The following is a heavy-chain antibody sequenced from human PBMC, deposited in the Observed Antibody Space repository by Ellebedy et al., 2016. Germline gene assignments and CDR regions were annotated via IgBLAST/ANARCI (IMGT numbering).Heavy chain of an antibody. D-gene: IGHD3-22*01. CDR3: ARVPYDSSGSDPEPGCDY. CDR2: ISSSSSYT. Sequence: GESLKISXAASGFTFSDYYMSWIRQAPEKGLEWVSYISSSSSYTNYADSVKGRFTISRDNAKNSLYLQMNSLRAEDTAVYYCARVPYDSSGSDPEPGCDYWGQGTLVTVSS. J-gene: IGHJ4*02. CDR1: GFTFSDYY. V-gene: IGHV3-11*05.